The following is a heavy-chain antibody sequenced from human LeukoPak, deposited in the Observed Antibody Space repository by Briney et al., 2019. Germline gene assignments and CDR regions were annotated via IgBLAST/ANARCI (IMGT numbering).Heavy chain of an antibody. Sequence: PSETLSLTCTVSGGSISTYYWSWIRQPPGKRLEWIGYIYSSGSTNYNPSLKSRVTISLDTSKNQFSLKLSSVTAADTAVYYCARGPIDYYSSRSDYRFHPWGQGTLVTVSS. J-gene: IGHJ5*02. CDR3: ARGPIDYYSSRSDYRFHP. CDR1: GGSISTYY. D-gene: IGHD6-13*01. CDR2: IYSSGST. V-gene: IGHV4-59*01.